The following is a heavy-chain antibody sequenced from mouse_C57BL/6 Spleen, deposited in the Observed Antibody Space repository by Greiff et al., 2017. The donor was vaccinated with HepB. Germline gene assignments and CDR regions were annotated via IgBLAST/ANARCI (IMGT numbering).Heavy chain of an antibody. CDR1: GFTFSDYG. CDR3: AGRGFAY. Sequence: EVKLVESGGGLVKPGGSLKLSCAASGFTFSDYGMHWVRQAPEKGLEWVAYISSGSSTSYYADTVKGRFTISRDNAKNTLFLQMTSLRAEDTARYYCAGRGFAYWGQGTLVTVSA. J-gene: IGHJ3*01. V-gene: IGHV5-17*01. CDR2: ISSGSSTS.